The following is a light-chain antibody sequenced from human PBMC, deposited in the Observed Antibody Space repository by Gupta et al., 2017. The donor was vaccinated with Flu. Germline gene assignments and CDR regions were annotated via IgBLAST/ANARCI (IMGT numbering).Light chain of an antibody. Sequence: DIQMTQSPSSLSASVGDRVTITCRASQGISNYLAWYQQKPGKVPKLLIYAASTLQSGVPSRFSGSGSGTDXTLTISXLQPEDVATYYCQKYNSAPPWTFGXGTKVEIK. CDR1: QGISNY. V-gene: IGKV1-27*01. CDR3: QKYNSAPPWT. J-gene: IGKJ1*01. CDR2: AAS.